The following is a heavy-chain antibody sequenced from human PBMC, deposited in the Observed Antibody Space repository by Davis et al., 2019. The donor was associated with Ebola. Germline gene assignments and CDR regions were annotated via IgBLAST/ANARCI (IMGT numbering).Heavy chain of an antibody. V-gene: IGHV3-13*01. CDR2: IGRADDT. CDR1: GFTLSNYD. CDR3: ARELPYSSGGHNLYGLDV. J-gene: IGHJ6*04. D-gene: IGHD3-22*01. Sequence: GGSLRLSCAASGFTLSNYDFHWVRQFPGEGLEWVSAIGRADDTYYAGSVKGRFTISRDDAKNSLYLQMNGLRAGDTAVYYCARELPYSSGGHNLYGLDVWGKGTTVTVSS.